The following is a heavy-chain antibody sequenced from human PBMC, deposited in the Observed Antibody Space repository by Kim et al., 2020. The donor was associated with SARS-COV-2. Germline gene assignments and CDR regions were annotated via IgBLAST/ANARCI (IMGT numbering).Heavy chain of an antibody. V-gene: IGHV3-7*01. J-gene: IGHJ4*02. Sequence: GGSLRLSCAASGFTFSSYWMSWVRQAPGKGLEWVANIKQDGSEKYYVDSVKGRFTISRDNAKNSLYLQMNSLRAEDTAVYYCARDRRGSGKYYFDYWGQGTLVTVSS. CDR2: IKQDGSEK. D-gene: IGHD6-19*01. CDR1: GFTFSSYW. CDR3: ARDRRGSGKYYFDY.